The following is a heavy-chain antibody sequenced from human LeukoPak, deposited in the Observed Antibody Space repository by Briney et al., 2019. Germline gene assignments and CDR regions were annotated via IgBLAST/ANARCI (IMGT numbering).Heavy chain of an antibody. CDR1: GDSITNYF. J-gene: IGHJ4*02. D-gene: IGHD2-15*01. V-gene: IGHV4-59*01. Sequence: SETLSLTCTVSGDSITNYFWSWIRQPPGKGLEWIGYIYYTGNTNYNPSLKSRVTISVDTSTNQFSLRLRSVTAADTAVYYCARGRVAYSAYYFDYWGRGTLVTVSS. CDR2: IYYTGNT. CDR3: ARGRVAYSAYYFDY.